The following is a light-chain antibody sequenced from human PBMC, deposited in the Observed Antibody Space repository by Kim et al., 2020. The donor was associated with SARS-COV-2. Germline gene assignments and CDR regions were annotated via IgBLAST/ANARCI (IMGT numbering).Light chain of an antibody. CDR2: DVT. CDR3: SSYTSSSTLI. V-gene: IGLV2-14*03. Sequence: QSALSQPASVSGSPGRSITISCTGTSSDIGGYNYVSWYQHYPGRAPKLMISDVTKRSSGVSNRFSGSKSGNTASLTIPGLQAEDEADYYCSSYTSSSTLIFGGGTQLTVL. CDR1: SSDIGGYNY. J-gene: IGLJ2*01.